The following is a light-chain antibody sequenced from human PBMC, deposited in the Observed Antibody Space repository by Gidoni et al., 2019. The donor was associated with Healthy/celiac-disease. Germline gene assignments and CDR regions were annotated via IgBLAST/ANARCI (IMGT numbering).Light chain of an antibody. Sequence: QTVVTQEPSFSVSPGGTVTLTCDLSSGSVSTSYYPSWYQQTPGQAPRTLIYSTNTRSSGVPDRFSGSILGNKAALTITGAQADDESDYYCVLYMGSGTVVFGGGTKLTVL. CDR1: SGSVSTSYY. CDR3: VLYMGSGTVV. J-gene: IGLJ2*01. V-gene: IGLV8-61*01. CDR2: STN.